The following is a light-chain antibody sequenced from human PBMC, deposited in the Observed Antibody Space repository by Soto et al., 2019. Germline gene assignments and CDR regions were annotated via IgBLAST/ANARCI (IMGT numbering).Light chain of an antibody. Sequence: EIVLTQSPATLSLSPGERATLSCRASQSVSSYLAWYQQKPGQAPRLLIYDASNRATGIPARFSGSGSGTDFTLTISSLEPEDFAVYYCQQRSNWPPDRLTFAGGTKVEIK. J-gene: IGKJ4*01. CDR1: QSVSSY. CDR2: DAS. CDR3: QQRSNWPPDRLT. V-gene: IGKV3-11*01.